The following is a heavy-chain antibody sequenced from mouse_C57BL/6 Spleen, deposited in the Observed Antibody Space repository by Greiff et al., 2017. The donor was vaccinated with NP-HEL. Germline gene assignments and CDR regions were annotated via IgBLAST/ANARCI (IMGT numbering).Heavy chain of an antibody. D-gene: IGHD3-2*02. Sequence: VQLQQPGAELVKPGASVKLSCKASGYTFTSYWMHWVKQRPGQGLEWIGMIHPNSGSTNYNEKFKSKATLTVDKSSSTAYMQLSSLTSEDSAVYYCAREDSSGYGFAYWGQGTLVTVSA. V-gene: IGHV1-64*01. CDR1: GYTFTSYW. J-gene: IGHJ3*01. CDR2: IHPNSGST. CDR3: AREDSSGYGFAY.